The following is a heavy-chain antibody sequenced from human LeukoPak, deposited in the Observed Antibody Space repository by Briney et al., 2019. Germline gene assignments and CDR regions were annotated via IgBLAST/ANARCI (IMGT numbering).Heavy chain of an antibody. CDR2: IYYSGST. Sequence: TPSETLSLTCTVSGGSISSSSYYWGWIRQPPGKGLEWIGSIYYSGSTYYNPSLKSRVTISVDTSKNQFSLKLSSVTAADTAVYYCARGYYDYVWGSYHDAFGIWGQGTMVTVSS. V-gene: IGHV4-39*07. J-gene: IGHJ3*02. D-gene: IGHD3-16*01. CDR1: GGSISSSSYY. CDR3: ARGYYDYVWGSYHDAFGI.